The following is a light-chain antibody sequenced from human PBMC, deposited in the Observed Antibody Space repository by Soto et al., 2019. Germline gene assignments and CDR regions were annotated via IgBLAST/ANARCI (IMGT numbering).Light chain of an antibody. V-gene: IGLV2-14*03. J-gene: IGLJ1*01. CDR1: MRDIGAYNL. CDR2: EVR. CDR3: TSFSSYTSLYV. Sequence: QSVLTQPASVSGSPGQSITISCAGTMRDIGAYNLVSWYQQHPGKAPQLIIYEVRNRPSGISFRFSGSKSANTASLTISGLQAEDEADYYCTSFSSYTSLYVFGTGTK.